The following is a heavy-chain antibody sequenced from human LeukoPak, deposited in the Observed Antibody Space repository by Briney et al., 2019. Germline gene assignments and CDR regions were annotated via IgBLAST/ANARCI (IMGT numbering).Heavy chain of an antibody. J-gene: IGHJ4*02. D-gene: IGHD1-1*01. CDR1: GFTFSSYW. V-gene: IGHV3-74*01. Sequence: PGGSLRLSCAASGFTFSSYWMHWVRQAPGKGLVWVSRINSDGSSTSYADSVKGRFTISRDNAKNTLYLQMNSLRAEDTAVYYCARGPFQDWNDFLYWGQGTLVTVSS. CDR3: ARGPFQDWNDFLY. CDR2: INSDGSST.